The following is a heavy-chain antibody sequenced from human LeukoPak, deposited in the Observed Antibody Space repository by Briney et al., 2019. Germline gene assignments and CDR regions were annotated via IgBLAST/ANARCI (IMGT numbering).Heavy chain of an antibody. V-gene: IGHV4-31*03. Sequence: SETLSLTFTVSGGSISSGGYYWSWIRQHPGKGLEWIGYVYHSGSTYYNPSLKSRVTISVDTSKNQFSLKLSSVTAADTAVYYCARGSRGYCSSTSCLPYAFDIWGQGTVVTVSS. CDR1: GGSISSGGYY. D-gene: IGHD2-2*01. CDR3: ARGSRGYCSSTSCLPYAFDI. J-gene: IGHJ3*02. CDR2: VYHSGST.